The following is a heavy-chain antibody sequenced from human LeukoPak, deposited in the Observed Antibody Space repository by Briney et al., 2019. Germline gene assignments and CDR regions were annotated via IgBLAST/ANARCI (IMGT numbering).Heavy chain of an antibody. D-gene: IGHD3-3*01. CDR2: IKQDGSEK. CDR1: GFTFSSYW. CDR3: ARDSDFWSGSLDY. V-gene: IGHV3-7*01. Sequence: PGGSLRLSCAASGFTFSSYWMSWVRQAPGKGLEWVANIKQDGSEKYYVDSVKGRFTISRDNAKNSLYLQMNSLRDEDTAVYYCARDSDFWSGSLDYWGQGTLVTVSS. J-gene: IGHJ4*02.